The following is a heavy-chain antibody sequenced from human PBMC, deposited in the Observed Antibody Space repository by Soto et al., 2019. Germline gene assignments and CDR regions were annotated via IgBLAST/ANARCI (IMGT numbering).Heavy chain of an antibody. V-gene: IGHV3-48*01. CDR2: ITSDGGVT. Sequence: EVQLVESGGGLVHPGGSLRLSCAASGFTFSDYSMNWVRQAPGKGLEWVSYITSDGGVTYYADSVKGRFSVSRDNDKNSLDLQMNSLRVEDTALYYCAKDKAAAGAFNAFDVWGQGTMVTVSS. CDR3: AKDKAAAGAFNAFDV. D-gene: IGHD6-13*01. J-gene: IGHJ3*01. CDR1: GFTFSDYS.